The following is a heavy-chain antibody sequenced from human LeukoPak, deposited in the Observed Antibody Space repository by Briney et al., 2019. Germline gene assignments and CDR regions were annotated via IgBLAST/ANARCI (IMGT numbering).Heavy chain of an antibody. J-gene: IGHJ4*02. V-gene: IGHV1-18*01. CDR3: ARNPPEYYSSDY. CDR2: ISAYNGNT. CDR1: GYTFTSYG. Sequence: ASVKVSCKASGYTFTSYGISWVRQAPGQGLEWMGWISAYNGNTNYAQKLQGRVTMTPDTSTSTAYMELRSLRSDATAVYYCARNPPEYYSSDYWGQGTLVTVSS. D-gene: IGHD3-16*01.